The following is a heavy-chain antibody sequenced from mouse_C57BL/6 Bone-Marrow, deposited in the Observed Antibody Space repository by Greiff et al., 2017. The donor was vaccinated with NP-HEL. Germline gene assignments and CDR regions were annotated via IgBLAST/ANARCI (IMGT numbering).Heavy chain of an antibody. CDR2: IDPSDSET. CDR1: GYTFTSYW. V-gene: IGHV1-52*01. J-gene: IGHJ3*01. Sequence: VQLQQPGAELVRPGSSVKLSCKASGYTFTSYWMHWVKQRPIQGLEWIGNIDPSDSETHYNQKFKDKATLPVDKSSSTAYMQLSSLTSEDSAVYYCALGDYSPFAYWGQGTLVTVSA. D-gene: IGHD2-12*01. CDR3: ALGDYSPFAY.